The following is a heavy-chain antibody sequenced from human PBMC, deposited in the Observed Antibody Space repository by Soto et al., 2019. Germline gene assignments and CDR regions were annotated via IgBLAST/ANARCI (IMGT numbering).Heavy chain of an antibody. CDR2: IYYSGST. CDR1: GGSIGSGGYY. Sequence: SETLSLTCTVSGGSIGSGGYYWSWIRQHPGKGLEWIGYIYYSGSTYYNPSLKSRVTISVDTSKNQFSLKLSSVTAADTAVYYCARGSDYYDSSGNYYFDYWGQGTLVTVSS. V-gene: IGHV4-31*03. J-gene: IGHJ4*02. CDR3: ARGSDYYDSSGNYYFDY. D-gene: IGHD3-22*01.